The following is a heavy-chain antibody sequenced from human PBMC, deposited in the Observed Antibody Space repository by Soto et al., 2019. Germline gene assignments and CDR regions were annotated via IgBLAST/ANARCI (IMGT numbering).Heavy chain of an antibody. D-gene: IGHD4-4*01. CDR1: GGTFSSYT. V-gene: IGHV1-69*04. CDR3: AREAVVTTFSHNWFDP. J-gene: IGHJ5*02. Sequence: GASVKVSCKASGGTFSSYTISWVRQAPGQGLEWMGRIIPILGIANYAQKFQGRVTITADKSTSTAYMELSSLRSEDTAVYYCAREAVVTTFSHNWFDPWGQGTLVTVSS. CDR2: IIPILGIA.